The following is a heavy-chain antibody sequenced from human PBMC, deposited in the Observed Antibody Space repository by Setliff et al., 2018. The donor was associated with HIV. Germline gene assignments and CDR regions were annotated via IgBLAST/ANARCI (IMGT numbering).Heavy chain of an antibody. D-gene: IGHD1-1*01. CDR2: IKQDGSEK. Sequence: GGSLRLSCAASGFSFRSYAVSWVRQAPGKGLEWVANIKQDGSEKYYVDSVKGRFTISRDNAKNSLYLQMNSLRAEDTAVYYCARETRPGLTRSGFDYWGQGTLVTVS. CDR1: GFSFRSYA. CDR3: ARETRPGLTRSGFDY. V-gene: IGHV3-7*03. J-gene: IGHJ4*02.